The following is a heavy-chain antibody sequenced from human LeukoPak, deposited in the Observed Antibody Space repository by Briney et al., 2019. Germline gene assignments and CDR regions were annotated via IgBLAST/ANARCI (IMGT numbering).Heavy chain of an antibody. CDR2: ISYDGSNK. V-gene: IGHV3-30*03. CDR1: GFTFSSYG. D-gene: IGHD3-9*01. J-gene: IGHJ4*02. Sequence: PGGSLRLSCAASGFTFSSYGMHWVRQAPVKGLEWVAVISYDGSNKYYADSVKGRFIISRDNSKNTLYLQMNSLRAEDTAVYNCARDGSDILTGYYSDHWGQGTLVTVSS. CDR3: ARDGSDILTGYYSDH.